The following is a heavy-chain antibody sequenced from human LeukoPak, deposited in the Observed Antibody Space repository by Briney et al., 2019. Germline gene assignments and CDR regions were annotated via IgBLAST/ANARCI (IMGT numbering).Heavy chain of an antibody. Sequence: GESLKISCKGSGNSFSNYWIGWVRQMPGKGLEWMGIIYPGDSDTRYSPSFQGHVTISADKFTSTAYLQWTSLKASDTAMYYGARHKRSTAMEYWGQGTLVTVSS. D-gene: IGHD5-18*01. V-gene: IGHV5-51*01. J-gene: IGHJ4*02. CDR1: GNSFSNYW. CDR3: ARHKRSTAMEY. CDR2: IYPGDSDT.